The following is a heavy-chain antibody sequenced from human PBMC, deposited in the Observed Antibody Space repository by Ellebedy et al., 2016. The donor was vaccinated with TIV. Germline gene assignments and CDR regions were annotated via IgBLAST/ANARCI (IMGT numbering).Heavy chain of an antibody. CDR2: GYP. D-gene: IGHD3-10*01. CDR1: GFIVSTNH. J-gene: IGHJ4*02. CDR3: AKGSFPFGDKSERIYSFQY. V-gene: IGHV3-53*04. Sequence: GESLKISCTASGFIVSTNHISWVRQAPGKGLEWVGGYPNYADSVKGRFTISTHNSRNTLYLQMTNLRTEDTAVYYCAKGSFPFGDKSERIYSFQYWGQGTLVTVSS.